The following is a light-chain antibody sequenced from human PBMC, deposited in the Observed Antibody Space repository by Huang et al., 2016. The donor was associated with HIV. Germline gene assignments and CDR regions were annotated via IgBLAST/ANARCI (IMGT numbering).Light chain of an antibody. CDR3: QQYYTTPIT. V-gene: IGKV4-1*01. J-gene: IGKJ5*01. CDR2: WAS. Sequence: DIVMTQSPDSLAVSLGERATINCKSSQSILYTSNNKNYVVWYQQKPGQPPKLLIYWASTRESGVPDRFSGSGSGTDFTLTISSLQAEDVAVYYCQQYYTTPITFGQGTRLEIK. CDR1: QSILYTSNNKNY.